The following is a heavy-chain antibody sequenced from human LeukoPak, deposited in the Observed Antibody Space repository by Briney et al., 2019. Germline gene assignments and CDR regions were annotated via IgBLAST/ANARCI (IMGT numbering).Heavy chain of an antibody. D-gene: IGHD3-22*01. J-gene: IGHJ1*01. CDR3: ASEMYYYDSSGYPSSEYFQH. CDR2: IYYSGST. CDR1: GGSISSGDYY. Sequence: SQTLSLTRTVSGGSISSGDYYWSWIRQPPGKGLEWIGYIYYSGSTYYNPSLKSRVTISVDTSKNQFSLKLNSVTAADTAVYYCASEMYYYDSSGYPSSEYFQHWGQGTLVTVSS. V-gene: IGHV4-30-4*01.